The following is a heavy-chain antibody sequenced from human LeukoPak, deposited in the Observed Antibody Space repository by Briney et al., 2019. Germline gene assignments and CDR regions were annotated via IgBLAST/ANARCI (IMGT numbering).Heavy chain of an antibody. CDR2: IYYSGSA. V-gene: IGHV4-59*01. D-gene: IGHD4-17*01. J-gene: IGHJ5*02. Sequence: PSETLSLTCTVSGGSISSYYWSWIRQPPGKGLEWIGYIYYSGSANYNPSLKSRVTISVDTSKNQFSLKLSSVTAADTAVYYCARVNDDYGDWNWFDPWGREPWSPSPQ. CDR3: ARVNDDYGDWNWFDP. CDR1: GGSISSYY.